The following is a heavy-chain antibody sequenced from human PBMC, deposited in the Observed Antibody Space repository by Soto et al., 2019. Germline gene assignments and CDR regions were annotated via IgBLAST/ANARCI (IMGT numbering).Heavy chain of an antibody. Sequence: QVQLQESGPGLVKPSETLSLTCTVSGGSMSSYYWSWIRQPPGKGLEWIGYIYYSGSTIYNPSLKSRVTLPVDTSKNQFSLKLSSVTAADTAVYYCARYGSGSSVWFDPWGQGTLVTVSS. CDR2: IYYSGST. D-gene: IGHD3-10*01. CDR3: ARYGSGSSVWFDP. J-gene: IGHJ5*02. V-gene: IGHV4-59*01. CDR1: GGSMSSYY.